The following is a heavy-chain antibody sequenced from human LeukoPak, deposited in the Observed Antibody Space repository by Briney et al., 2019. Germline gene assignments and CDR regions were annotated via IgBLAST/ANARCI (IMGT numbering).Heavy chain of an antibody. CDR1: GGSISSGDYY. D-gene: IGHD2-2*01. Sequence: PSQTLSLTCTVSGGSISSGDYYWSWIRQPPGKGLEGIGYIYYSGSTYYNPSLKSRVTISVDTSKNQFSLKLSSVTAADTAVYYCATNGDIVVVPAATPALGYWGQGTLVTVSS. CDR2: IYYSGST. J-gene: IGHJ4*02. V-gene: IGHV4-30-4*01. CDR3: ATNGDIVVVPAATPALGY.